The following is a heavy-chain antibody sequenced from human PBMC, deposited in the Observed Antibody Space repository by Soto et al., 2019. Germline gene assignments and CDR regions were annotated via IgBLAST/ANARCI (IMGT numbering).Heavy chain of an antibody. CDR3: ARDPYYYGSGSYYNGISPYFDY. V-gene: IGHV1-46*01. D-gene: IGHD3-10*01. J-gene: IGHJ4*02. CDR1: GYTFTSYY. CDR2: INPSGGST. Sequence: ASVKVSCKASGYTFTSYYMHWVRQAPGQGLEWMGIINPSGGSTSYAQKFQGRVTMTRDTSTSTVYMELSSLRSEDTAVYYCARDPYYYGSGSYYNGISPYFDYWGKGTLVTVSS.